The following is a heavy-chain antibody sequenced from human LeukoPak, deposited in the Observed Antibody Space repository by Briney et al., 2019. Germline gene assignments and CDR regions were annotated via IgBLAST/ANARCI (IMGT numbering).Heavy chain of an antibody. D-gene: IGHD2-2*01. Sequence: ASVKVSCKASGYTFTSYYMHWVRQAPGQGLEWMGIINPSGGGTNYAQKFQGRVTMTRDTSTSTVYMELSSLRSEDTAVYYCARPHACSSTSCFDWFDPWGQGTLVTVSS. CDR2: INPSGGGT. CDR1: GYTFTSYY. J-gene: IGHJ5*02. CDR3: ARPHACSSTSCFDWFDP. V-gene: IGHV1-46*01.